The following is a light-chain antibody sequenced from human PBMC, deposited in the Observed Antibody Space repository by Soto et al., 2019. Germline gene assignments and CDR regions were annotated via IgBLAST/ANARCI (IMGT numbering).Light chain of an antibody. J-gene: IGKJ2*01. CDR3: QQFDSLPYT. Sequence: DIQMTQSASSLSASVGDRVTITCQASQDINDRLNWYQQKPGKAPKILISDASSLETGVPSRFSGDGSGTDFNRTINNLQPEDFATYQCQQFDSLPYTFGQGTSLEI. CDR1: QDINDR. V-gene: IGKV1-33*01. CDR2: DAS.